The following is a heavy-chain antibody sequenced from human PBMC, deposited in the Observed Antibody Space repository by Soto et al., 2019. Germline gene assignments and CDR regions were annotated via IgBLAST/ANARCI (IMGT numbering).Heavy chain of an antibody. D-gene: IGHD4-17*01. J-gene: IGHJ3*02. CDR3: ARATVTKASAFDI. V-gene: IGHV4-59*01. CDR2: IYYSGST. CDR1: GGSISSYY. Sequence: SETLSLTCTVSGGSISSYYWSWIRQPPGKGLEWIGYIYYSGSTNYNPSLKSRVTISVDTSKNQFSLKLSSVTAADTAVYYCARATVTKASAFDIWGQGTMVTVSS.